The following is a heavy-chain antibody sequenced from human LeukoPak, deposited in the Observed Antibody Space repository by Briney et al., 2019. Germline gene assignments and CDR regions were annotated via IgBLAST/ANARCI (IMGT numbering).Heavy chain of an antibody. Sequence: ASAEVSCKASGYTFTSYDINWVRQATGQGLEWMGWINPNSGGANYAQKFQGWVTMTRDTSISTAYMELSRLRSDDTAVYYCARGTRSTVTGTDYWGQGTLVTVSS. D-gene: IGHD1-14*01. J-gene: IGHJ4*02. CDR3: ARGTRSTVTGTDY. CDR2: INPNSGGA. V-gene: IGHV1-2*04. CDR1: GYTFTSYD.